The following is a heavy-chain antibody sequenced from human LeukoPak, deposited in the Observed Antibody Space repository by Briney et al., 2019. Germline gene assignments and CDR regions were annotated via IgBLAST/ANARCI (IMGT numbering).Heavy chain of an antibody. CDR2: INPNSGVT. D-gene: IGHD5-18*01. CDR1: GYTFTGYY. J-gene: IGHJ4*02. Sequence: ASVKVSCKASGYTFTGYYMHWVRQAPGQGLEWMGWINPNSGVTDYAQNFQGRVTMARDTSISTAYVELSRLRSDDTAVYYCARGAGEGYTYGRYYFDYWGQGTLVTVSS. CDR3: ARGAGEGYTYGRYYFDY. V-gene: IGHV1-2*02.